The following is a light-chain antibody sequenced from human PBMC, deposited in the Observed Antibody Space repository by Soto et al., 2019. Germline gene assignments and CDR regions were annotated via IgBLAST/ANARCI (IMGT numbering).Light chain of an antibody. V-gene: IGLV4-60*03. CDR2: LEGSGSY. Sequence: QPVLTQSSSASASLGSSVKLTCTLSSGHSSYIIAWHQQQPGKAPRYLMNLEGSGSYNKGSGIPDRFSGSSSGADCYLTISNLQSEDEADYYCETWDSNTRVFGGGTKLTVL. J-gene: IGLJ3*02. CDR1: SGHSSYI. CDR3: ETWDSNTRV.